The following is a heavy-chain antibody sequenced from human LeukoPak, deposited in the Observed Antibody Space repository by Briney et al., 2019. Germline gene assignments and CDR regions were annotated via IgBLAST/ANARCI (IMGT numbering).Heavy chain of an antibody. D-gene: IGHD3-9*01. CDR3: AKWGDYDVLTGYYDSDY. CDR1: GFTFSNYA. Sequence: GGSLRLSCAASGFTFSNYAMSWVRQAPGKGLEWVSAITGDGGSTYYADSVKGRFTISRDNSKNTLYLQMNSLRAEGTALYYCAKWGDYDVLTGYYDSDYWGQGTLVTVSS. V-gene: IGHV3-23*01. J-gene: IGHJ4*02. CDR2: ITGDGGST.